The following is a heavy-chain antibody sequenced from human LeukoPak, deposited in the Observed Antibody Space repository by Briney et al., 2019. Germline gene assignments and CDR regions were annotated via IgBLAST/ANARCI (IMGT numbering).Heavy chain of an antibody. CDR1: GGTFISYA. J-gene: IGHJ4*02. CDR2: IIPIFGTA. D-gene: IGHD6-19*01. Sequence: SVKVSCKASGGTFISYAISWVRQAPGQGLEWMGGIIPIFGTANYAQKFQGRVTITADESTSTAYMELSSLRSEDTAVYYCAGGWYFAGIDYWGQGTLVTVPS. V-gene: IGHV1-69*13. CDR3: AGGWYFAGIDY.